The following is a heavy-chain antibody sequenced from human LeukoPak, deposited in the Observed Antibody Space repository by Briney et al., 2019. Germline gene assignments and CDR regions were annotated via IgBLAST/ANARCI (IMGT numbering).Heavy chain of an antibody. J-gene: IGHJ5*02. CDR1: GGSISSYY. CDR3: ARDNGYCSGGSCYPGYNWFDP. D-gene: IGHD2-15*01. V-gene: IGHV4-4*07. CDR2: IYTSGST. Sequence: SPSETLSLTCTVSGGSISSYYWSWIRQPAGKGLEWIGRIYTSGSTNYNPSLKSRVTMSVDTSKNQFSLKLSSVTAADTAVYYCARDNGYCSGGSCYPGYNWFDPWGQGTLVTVSS.